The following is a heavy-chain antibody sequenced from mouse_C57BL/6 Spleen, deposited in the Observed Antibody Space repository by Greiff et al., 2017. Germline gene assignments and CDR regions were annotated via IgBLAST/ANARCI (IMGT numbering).Heavy chain of an antibody. J-gene: IGHJ2*01. V-gene: IGHV1-26*01. CDR1: GYTFTDYY. CDR3: ARGFINTVEGYFDY. CDR2: INPNNGGT. D-gene: IGHD1-1*01. Sequence: VQLQQSGPELVKPGASVKISCKASGYTFTDYYMNWVKQSHGKSLEWIGDINPNNGGTSYNQKFKGKATLTVDKSSSTAYMELRSLTSEDSAVYYCARGFINTVEGYFDYWGQGTTLTVSS.